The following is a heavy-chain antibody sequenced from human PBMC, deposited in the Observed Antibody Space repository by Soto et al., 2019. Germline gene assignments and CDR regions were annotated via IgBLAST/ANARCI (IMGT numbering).Heavy chain of an antibody. D-gene: IGHD3-10*01. CDR1: GFTFSYYW. V-gene: IGHV3-74*01. CDR2: IHSDGSST. Sequence: EVQLVESGGGLVQPGESLRLSCAASGFTFSYYWMHWVRQAPGKGLVWVSRIHSDGSSTTYADSVKGRFTISRDNARNTLYLYMNSLRAEDTGVYYCASGDRGAFDLWGQGTVVTVSS. J-gene: IGHJ3*01. CDR3: ASGDRGAFDL.